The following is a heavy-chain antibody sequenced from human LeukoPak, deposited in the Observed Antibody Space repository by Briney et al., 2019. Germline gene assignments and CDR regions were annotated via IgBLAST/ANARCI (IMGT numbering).Heavy chain of an antibody. CDR3: ARGPFHIVVVPAHGMDV. J-gene: IGHJ6*02. CDR1: GYTFTSYD. CDR2: MNPNSGNT. Sequence: ASVKVSCKASGYTFTSYDINWVRQATGQGLEWMGWMNPNSGNTGYAQKFQGRVTMTRNTSISTAYMELSSLRSEDTAVYYCARGPFHIVVVPAHGMDVWGQRTTVTVSS. D-gene: IGHD2-2*01. V-gene: IGHV1-8*01.